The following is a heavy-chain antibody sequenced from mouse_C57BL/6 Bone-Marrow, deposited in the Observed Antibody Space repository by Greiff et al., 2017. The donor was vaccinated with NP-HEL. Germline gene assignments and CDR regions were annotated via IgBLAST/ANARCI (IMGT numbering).Heavy chain of an antibody. CDR1: GYTFTDYY. CDR3: ARGDPSMVTTSDY. CDR2: INPNNGGT. J-gene: IGHJ2*01. Sequence: EVQLQQSGPELVKPGASVKISCKASGYTFTDYYMNWVKQSHGKSLEWIGDINPNNGGTSYNQKFKGKATLTVDKSSSTAYMELRSLTSEDSAVYYCARGDPSMVTTSDYWGQGTTLTVSS. V-gene: IGHV1-26*01. D-gene: IGHD2-2*01.